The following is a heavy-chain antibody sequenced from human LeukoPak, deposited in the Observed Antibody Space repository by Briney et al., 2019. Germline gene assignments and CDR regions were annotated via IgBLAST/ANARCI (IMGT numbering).Heavy chain of an antibody. CDR3: AKFGEYSSGWYEVDY. J-gene: IGHJ4*02. CDR1: GFTFNSYA. V-gene: IGHV3-23*01. CDR2: ISGSGGST. Sequence: GGSLRLSCAASGFTFNSYAMSWVRQAPGKGLEGVSAISGSGGSTYYADSVKGRFTISRDNSKNTLYLQMNSLRAEDTAVYYCAKFGEYSSGWYEVDYWGQGTLVTVSS. D-gene: IGHD6-19*01.